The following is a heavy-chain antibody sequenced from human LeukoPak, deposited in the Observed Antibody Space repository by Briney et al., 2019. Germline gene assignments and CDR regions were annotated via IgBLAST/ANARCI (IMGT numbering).Heavy chain of an antibody. CDR3: ARTGVDGYIDP. D-gene: IGHD5-24*01. J-gene: IGHJ5*02. V-gene: IGHV1-8*01. CDR2: MNPNSGNT. Sequence: ASVKVSCKASGYTFTSYDINWVRQATGQGLEWMGWMNPNSGNTGYAQKFQGRVTMTRDTSISTAYMELSRLRSDDTAVYYCARTGVDGYIDPWGQGTLVTVSS. CDR1: GYTFTSYD.